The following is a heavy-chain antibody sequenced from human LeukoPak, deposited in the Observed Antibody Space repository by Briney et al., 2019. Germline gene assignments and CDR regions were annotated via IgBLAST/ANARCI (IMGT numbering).Heavy chain of an antibody. Sequence: GGSLRLSCAASGFTFSSYSMNWVRQAPGKGLEWVSSISSSSSYIYYADSVKGRFTISRDNAKNTLYLQMNSLRAEDTAVYYCARDPEGGYSYGPFDYWGQGTLVTVSS. CDR3: ARDPEGGYSYGPFDY. D-gene: IGHD5-18*01. CDR1: GFTFSSYS. V-gene: IGHV3-21*01. J-gene: IGHJ4*02. CDR2: ISSSSSYI.